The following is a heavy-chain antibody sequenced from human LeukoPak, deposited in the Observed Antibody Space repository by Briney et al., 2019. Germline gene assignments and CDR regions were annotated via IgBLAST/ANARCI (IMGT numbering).Heavy chain of an antibody. CDR2: IYSGGST. Sequence: PGGSLRLSCAASGFTVSSNYMSWVRQAPGKGLEWVSVIYSGGSTYYADSVKGRFTISRDNSKNTLYLQMNSLRAEDTAVYYCARDPPTDYYDSSGYYLWGRGTLVTVSS. J-gene: IGHJ4*02. V-gene: IGHV3-66*01. CDR3: ARDPPTDYYDSSGYYL. D-gene: IGHD3-22*01. CDR1: GFTVSSNY.